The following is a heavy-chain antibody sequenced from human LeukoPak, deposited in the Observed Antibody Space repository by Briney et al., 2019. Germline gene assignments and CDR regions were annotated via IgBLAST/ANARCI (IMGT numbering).Heavy chain of an antibody. V-gene: IGHV3-23*01. D-gene: IGHD3-16*02. CDR2: ISGSGGIT. Sequence: PGGSLRLSCAASGFTFSDYAMSWVRQAPGKGLEWVSGISGSGGITYYADSVKGRFTISRDNTKNTLYLQLNSLRAEDTAVYYCAKAAFRVAFGAVIVQQRHHFDYWGQGTLVTVSS. J-gene: IGHJ4*02. CDR3: AKAAFRVAFGAVIVQQRHHFDY. CDR1: GFTFSDYA.